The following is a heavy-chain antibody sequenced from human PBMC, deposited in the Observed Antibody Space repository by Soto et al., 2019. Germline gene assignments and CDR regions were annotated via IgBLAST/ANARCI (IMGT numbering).Heavy chain of an antibody. CDR1: ALPLSHYV. J-gene: IGHJ5*02. D-gene: IGHD2-8*01. V-gene: IGHV3-30-3*01. CDR2: ILYDGTNK. CDR3: RIDRALYGPRLSLPP. Sequence: EVSLRLSWAASALPLSHYVMHWARQAPGKELEWVAIILYDGTNKDYADSVKGRCTISRDNSKNTLYLQMNSLRSEDTAIYHRRIDRALYGPRLSLPPRGQRAMVTVSS.